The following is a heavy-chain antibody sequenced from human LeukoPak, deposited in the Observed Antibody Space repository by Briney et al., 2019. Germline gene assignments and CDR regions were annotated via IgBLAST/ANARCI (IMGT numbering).Heavy chain of an antibody. CDR2: ISYDGSTK. Sequence: GGSLRLSCASSGFTFSRHAIHWVRQAPGKGLEWVAVISYDGSTKYYADSVKGRFTISRDNSKSTLYLQMNSLRAEDTAVYYCARRAGDYSHPYDYWGQGTLVTVSS. CDR1: GFTFSRHA. V-gene: IGHV3-30*14. CDR3: ARRAGDYSHPYDY. J-gene: IGHJ4*02. D-gene: IGHD3-22*01.